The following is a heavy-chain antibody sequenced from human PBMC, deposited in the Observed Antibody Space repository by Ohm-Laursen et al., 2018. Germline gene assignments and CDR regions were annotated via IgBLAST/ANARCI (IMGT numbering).Heavy chain of an antibody. V-gene: IGHV3-20*01. D-gene: IGHD6-19*01. CDR1: GFSFKYYA. J-gene: IGHJ6*02. CDR2: INWNGGST. Sequence: SLRLSCSASGFSFKYYAMHWVRQAPGKGLEWVSGINWNGGSTGYADSVKGRFTISRDNAKNSLYLQMNSLRAEDTALYHCARVPGWLDDYYYYGMDVWGQGTTVTVSS. CDR3: ARVPGWLDDYYYYGMDV.